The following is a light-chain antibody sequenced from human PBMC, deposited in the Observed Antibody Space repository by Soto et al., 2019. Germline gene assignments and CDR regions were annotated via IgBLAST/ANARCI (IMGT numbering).Light chain of an antibody. J-gene: IGLJ1*01. V-gene: IGLV2-14*03. CDR3: CSYAGSYTLV. CDR2: DVN. Sequence: QSALTQPASVSGSPGQSITISCTGTSSDIGAYNFVSWYQQHPGKAPKLMLYDVNIRPSGVSNRFSGSKSGNTASLTISGLQAEDEADYYCCSYAGSYTLVFGTGTKLTVL. CDR1: SSDIGAYNF.